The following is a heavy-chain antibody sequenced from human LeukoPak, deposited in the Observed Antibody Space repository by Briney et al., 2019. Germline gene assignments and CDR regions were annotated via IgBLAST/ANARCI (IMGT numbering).Heavy chain of an antibody. Sequence: GGSLRLSCAASGFTFSSYSMNWVRQAPGKGLELVSSISSSSSYIYYADSVKGRFTISRDNAKNSLYLQMNSLRADDTAVYYCERARGDSSSPRDPMCRSYWYFDLWGRGTLVTVSS. D-gene: IGHD6-13*01. CDR2: ISSSSSYI. J-gene: IGHJ2*01. V-gene: IGHV3-21*01. CDR3: ERARGDSSSPRDPMCRSYWYFDL. CDR1: GFTFSSYS.